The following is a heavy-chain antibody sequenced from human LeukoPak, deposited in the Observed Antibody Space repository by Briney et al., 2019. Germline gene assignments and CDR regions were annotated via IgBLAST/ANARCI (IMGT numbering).Heavy chain of an antibody. CDR3: ARDGGYSYGRSDAFDI. V-gene: IGHV3-53*01. CDR1: GFTFSNYA. D-gene: IGHD5-18*01. J-gene: IGHJ3*02. Sequence: GGSLRLSCAASGFTFSNYAMSWVRQAPGKGLEWVSVIYSGGSTYYADSVKGRFTISRDNSKNTLYLQMNSLRAEDTAVYYCARDGGYSYGRSDAFDIWGQGTMVTVSS. CDR2: IYSGGST.